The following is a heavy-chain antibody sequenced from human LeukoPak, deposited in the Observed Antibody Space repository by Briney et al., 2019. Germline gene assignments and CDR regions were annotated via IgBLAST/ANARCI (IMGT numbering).Heavy chain of an antibody. V-gene: IGHV1-24*01. Sequence: AASVKVSFKVSGYTLTELSMHWVRPAPGKGLEWMGGFDPEDGETIYAQKFQGRVTMTEDTSTDTAYMELSSLRSEDTAVYYCATDGGTPRYRPVRDYYYYGMDVWGQGTTVTVSS. CDR2: FDPEDGET. D-gene: IGHD1-26*01. J-gene: IGHJ6*02. CDR1: GYTLTELS. CDR3: ATDGGTPRYRPVRDYYYYGMDV.